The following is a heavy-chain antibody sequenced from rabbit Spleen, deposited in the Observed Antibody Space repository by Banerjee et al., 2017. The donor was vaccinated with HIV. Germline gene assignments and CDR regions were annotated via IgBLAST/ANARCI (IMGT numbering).Heavy chain of an antibody. D-gene: IGHD1-1*01. J-gene: IGHJ6*01. CDR1: GFSFGDRDV. V-gene: IGHV1S45*01. Sequence: QEQLEESGGGLVKPKGSLTLTCKASGFSFGDRDVMCWVRQAPGKGLEWIACIYISGGSTYYASWAKGRFTISETSSTTVTLQMTSLTAADTATYFCARDVDTIYFRFSLWGQGTLVTVS. CDR3: ARDVDTIYFRFSL. CDR2: IYISGGST.